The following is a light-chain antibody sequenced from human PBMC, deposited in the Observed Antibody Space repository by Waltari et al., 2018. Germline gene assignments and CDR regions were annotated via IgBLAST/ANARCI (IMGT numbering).Light chain of an antibody. J-gene: IGKJ1*01. V-gene: IGKV3-11*01. Sequence: SPPTLSLSPGERATLSCRASQSVSRYLAWYQQKPGQAPRLLIYDASNRASGIPARFSGSGSGTDFSLTISSLEPEDFAVYYCQQRSNWPRTFGQGTKVEIK. CDR3: QQRSNWPRT. CDR2: DAS. CDR1: QSVSRY.